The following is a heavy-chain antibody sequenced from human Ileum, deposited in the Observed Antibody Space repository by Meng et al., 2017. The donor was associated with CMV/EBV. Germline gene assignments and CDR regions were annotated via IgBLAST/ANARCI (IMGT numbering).Heavy chain of an antibody. V-gene: IGHV4-34*01. J-gene: IGHJ5*02. Sequence: QLRRLRGGAGLLKPSDTLSLTCAFYGWPFSGYYWPWIRQSPGRGLEWIGEIDHSGSTNCIPSLKSRVTMSVDTPNNQFSLKLSSVTAADTAVYYCARGRWRGYISGYMYNWFDPWGQGTLVTVSS. CDR2: IDHSGST. CDR1: GWPFSGYY. CDR3: ARGRWRGYISGYMYNWFDP. D-gene: IGHD5-18*01.